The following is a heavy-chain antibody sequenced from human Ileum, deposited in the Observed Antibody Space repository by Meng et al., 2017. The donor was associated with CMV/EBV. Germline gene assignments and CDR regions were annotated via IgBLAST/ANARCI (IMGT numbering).Heavy chain of an antibody. D-gene: IGHD2-15*01. CDR2: IDSDGGTT. CDR1: GFTLSGGG. CDR3: VTSLLCSGGSWRNY. V-gene: IGHV3-74*03. Sequence: YGFTLSGGGMHWVRQAPGRGLVLVSRIDSDGGTTECADFVKGRFTISRDNANNTLYLVMSSLRADDTAVYHCVTSLLCSGGSWRNYWGQGTLVTVSS. J-gene: IGHJ4*02.